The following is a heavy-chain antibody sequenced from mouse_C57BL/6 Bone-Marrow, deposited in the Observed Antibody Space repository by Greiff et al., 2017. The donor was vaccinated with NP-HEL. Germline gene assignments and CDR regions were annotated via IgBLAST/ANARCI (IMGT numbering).Heavy chain of an antibody. CDR1: GYTFTSYW. CDR2: IYPGNSDT. D-gene: IGHD2-1*01. CDR3: TNLYGNYYAMDY. Sequence: VQLQQSGTVLARPGASVKMSCKTSGYTFTSYWMHWVKQRPGQGLEWIGAIYPGNSDTSYNQKFKGKAKLTAVTSASTAYMELSSLTNEDSAVYYCTNLYGNYYAMDYWGQGTSVTFSS. J-gene: IGHJ4*01. V-gene: IGHV1-5*01.